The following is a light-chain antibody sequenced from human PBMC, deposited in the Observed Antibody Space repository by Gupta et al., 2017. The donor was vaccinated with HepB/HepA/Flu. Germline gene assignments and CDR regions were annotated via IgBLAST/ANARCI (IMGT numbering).Light chain of an antibody. J-gene: IGKJ5*01. CDR1: QSIRNY. V-gene: IGKV1-39*01. CDR2: SAS. CDR3: QQCLTTPIT. Sequence: DIQMTQSPSSLSASAGDRVTITCRASQSIRNYLNWYQHKPGKAPKLLIYSASTLQNEVPSRFSGSGSGTEFTLTISSLQPEDFAAYYCQQCLTTPITFGQGTRLELK.